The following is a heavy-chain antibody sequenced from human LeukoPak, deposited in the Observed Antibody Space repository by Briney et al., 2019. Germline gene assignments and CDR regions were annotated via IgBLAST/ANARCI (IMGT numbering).Heavy chain of an antibody. D-gene: IGHD2-15*01. Sequence: GGSLRLSCVASGFTFSAYSMNWVRQAPGEGLEWVSYISSSSSSIYYADSEKGRFTITRDNSKNSLYLQMNSLRVEDTAIYYCAKTHGPYCSGGTCFDHYYYMDVWGKGTTVTVSS. CDR1: GFTFSAYS. CDR2: ISSSSSSI. V-gene: IGHV3-48*01. CDR3: AKTHGPYCSGGTCFDHYYYMDV. J-gene: IGHJ6*03.